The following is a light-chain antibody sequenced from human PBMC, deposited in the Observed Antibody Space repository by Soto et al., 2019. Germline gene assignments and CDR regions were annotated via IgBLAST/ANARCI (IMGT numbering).Light chain of an antibody. V-gene: IGKV1-5*03. J-gene: IGKJ4*01. CDR3: QQYEAYPLT. CDR1: QSISSW. CDR2: KAS. Sequence: DIQLTQSPSTLSASVGDRVTITGRASQSISSWLAWYQQKPGKAPKLLVYKASSLESGVPSRFSGSGSGTEFTLTISTLQPDDFATYYCQQYEAYPLTFGGGTKVEI.